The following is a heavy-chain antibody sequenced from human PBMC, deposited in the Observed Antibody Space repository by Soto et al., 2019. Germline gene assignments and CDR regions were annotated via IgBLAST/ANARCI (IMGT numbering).Heavy chain of an antibody. CDR3: AKGTHVLVAITYYFDY. D-gene: IGHD2-8*02. J-gene: IGHJ4*02. V-gene: IGHV3-23*01. CDR1: GFTFSSYA. CDR2: ISGNGGTT. Sequence: GGSLRLSCVASGFTFSSYAMSWVRQAPGKGLQWVSGISGNGGTTYYTDSVKGRFIVSRDNSKNTVDLQMNRLRAEDTAVYYCAKGTHVLVAITYYFDYWGQGTLVTVSS.